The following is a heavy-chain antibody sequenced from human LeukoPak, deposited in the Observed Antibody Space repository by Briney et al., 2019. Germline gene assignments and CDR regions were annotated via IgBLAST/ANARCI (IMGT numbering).Heavy chain of an antibody. V-gene: IGHV5-51*01. Sequence: GESLKISCKASGYSFSIYWIACLRQMPGKNLEWMGNIYPGDSDIRYSPSFQGQVTFSADKSISTAHLQWSSLKASDTAMYYCARRDSSGYSFDSWGQGTLVTVSS. CDR2: IYPGDSDI. D-gene: IGHD3-22*01. CDR1: GYSFSIYW. J-gene: IGHJ5*01. CDR3: ARRDSSGYSFDS.